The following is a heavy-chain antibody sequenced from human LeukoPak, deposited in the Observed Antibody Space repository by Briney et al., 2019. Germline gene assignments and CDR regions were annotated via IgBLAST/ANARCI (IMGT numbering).Heavy chain of an antibody. Sequence: PSETLSLTCTVSGGSVSNHSWSWLRQPPGKGLEWLGYIHYSGSTDYNPSLESRVTISVDTSKNQFSLKMRSVTAADTAVYYCARWGEHNPLRVRAFDVWGLGTMVTVSS. CDR2: IHYSGST. CDR3: ARWGEHNPLRVRAFDV. CDR1: GGSVSNHS. J-gene: IGHJ3*01. D-gene: IGHD1-14*01. V-gene: IGHV4-59*02.